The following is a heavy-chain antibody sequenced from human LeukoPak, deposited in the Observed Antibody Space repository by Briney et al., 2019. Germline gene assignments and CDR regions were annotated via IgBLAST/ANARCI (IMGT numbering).Heavy chain of an antibody. Sequence: GGSLRLSCAASGFTHSSYAMHWVRQAPGKGLEWVAVISFDGSNKYYADSVKGRFTISRDSSKNTLYLQMNSLRAEDTAVYYCARDSYSSWYGGNYFDYWGQGTLVTVSS. CDR3: ARDSYSSWYGGNYFDY. CDR2: ISFDGSNK. V-gene: IGHV3-30-3*01. J-gene: IGHJ4*02. CDR1: GFTHSSYA. D-gene: IGHD6-13*01.